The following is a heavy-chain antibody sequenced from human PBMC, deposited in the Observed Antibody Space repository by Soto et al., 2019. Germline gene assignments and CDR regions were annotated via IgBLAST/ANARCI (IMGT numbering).Heavy chain of an antibody. CDR2: IIPIFGTA. Sequence: QVQLVQSGAEVKKPGSSVKVSCKASGGTFSSYAISWVRQAPGQGLEWMGGIIPIFGTANYAQKFQGRVTITADESTSTAYMELSSLRSEDTAVYYCARVIAVAGNYYYDGMDVWGQGTTVTVSS. J-gene: IGHJ6*02. V-gene: IGHV1-69*01. CDR3: ARVIAVAGNYYYDGMDV. D-gene: IGHD6-19*01. CDR1: GGTFSSYA.